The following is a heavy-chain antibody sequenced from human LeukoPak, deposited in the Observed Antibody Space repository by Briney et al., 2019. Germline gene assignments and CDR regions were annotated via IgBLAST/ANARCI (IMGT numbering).Heavy chain of an antibody. D-gene: IGHD6-19*01. J-gene: IGHJ4*02. CDR1: GFTFSTFS. V-gene: IGHV3-21*04. CDR3: AKSRNSGWSRGFDS. CDR2: ISSSSTYI. Sequence: GGSLRLSCAASGFTFSTFSLTWVRQAPVKGLEWVSSISSSSTYIYYADSVKGRFTISRDNSKNTLYLQMNSLRAEDTAIYYCAKSRNSGWSRGFDSWGQGTLVTVSS.